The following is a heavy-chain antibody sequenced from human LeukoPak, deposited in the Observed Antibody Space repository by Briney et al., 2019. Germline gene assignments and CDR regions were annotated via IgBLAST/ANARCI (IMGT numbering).Heavy chain of an antibody. J-gene: IGHJ6*03. CDR3: AKDQATVLEWFSYMDV. V-gene: IGHV3-30*02. CDR2: IRYDGSNK. D-gene: IGHD3-3*01. Sequence: PGGSLRLSCAASGFTFSSYGMHWVRQAPGKGLEWVAFIRYDGSNKYYADSVKGRFTISRDNSKNTLYLQMNSLRAEDTAVYYCAKDQATVLEWFSYMDVWGKGTTVTVSS. CDR1: GFTFSSYG.